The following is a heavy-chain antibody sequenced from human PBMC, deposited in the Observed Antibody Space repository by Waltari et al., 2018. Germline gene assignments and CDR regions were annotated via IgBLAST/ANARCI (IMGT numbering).Heavy chain of an antibody. V-gene: IGHV2-5*01. CDR1: GFSLSTSGVG. J-gene: IGHJ3*02. CDR3: AHMEMWELLDAFDI. Sequence: QITLKESGLTLVKPTQTLTLTCTFSGFSLSTSGVGVGWIRQPPGKALEWLALIYWNDDKRYSPSLKSRLTITKDTSKNQVVLTITNMDPVDTATYYCAHMEMWELLDAFDIWGQGTMVTVSS. CDR2: IYWNDDK. D-gene: IGHD1-26*01.